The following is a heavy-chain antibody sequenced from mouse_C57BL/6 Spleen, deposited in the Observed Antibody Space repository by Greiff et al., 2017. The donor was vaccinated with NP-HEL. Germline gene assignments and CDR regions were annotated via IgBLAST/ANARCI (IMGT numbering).Heavy chain of an antibody. CDR3: ARGDLCYGYDGPMDY. D-gene: IGHD2-2*01. V-gene: IGHV1-26*01. Sequence: EVQLQQSGPELVKPGASVKISCKASGYTFTDYYMNWVKQSHGKSLEWIGDINPNNGGTSYNQKFKGKATLTVDKSSSTAYMELRSLTSEDSAVYYCARGDLCYGYDGPMDYWGQGTSVTVSS. CDR1: GYTFTDYY. CDR2: INPNNGGT. J-gene: IGHJ4*01.